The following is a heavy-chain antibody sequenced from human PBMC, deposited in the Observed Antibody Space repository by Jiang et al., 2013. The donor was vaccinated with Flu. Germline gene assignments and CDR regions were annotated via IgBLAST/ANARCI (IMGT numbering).Heavy chain of an antibody. V-gene: IGHV5-51*01. D-gene: IGHD6-19*01. J-gene: IGHJ5*02. CDR3: ARHGYSSGWYPFDP. Sequence: VRQMPGKGLEWMGIIYVGDSDTRYSPSFQGQVTISADKSISTAYLQWSSLKASDTAMYYCARHGYSSGWYPFDPWGQGTLVTVSS. CDR2: IYVGDSDT.